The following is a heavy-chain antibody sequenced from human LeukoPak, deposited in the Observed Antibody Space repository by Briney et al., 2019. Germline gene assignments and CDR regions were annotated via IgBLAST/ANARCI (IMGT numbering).Heavy chain of an antibody. CDR3: ARWELERRAFDY. CDR1: GGSLSSHH. D-gene: IGHD1-1*01. CDR2: IYYSGST. J-gene: IGHJ4*02. Sequence: PSETLSLTCTVSGGSLSSHHWSWIRQPPGKGLESIGYIYYSGSTNYNPSLKSRVTISVHTSKNQFSLKLSSVTAADTAVYYCARWELERRAFDYWGQGTLVTVSS. V-gene: IGHV4-59*08.